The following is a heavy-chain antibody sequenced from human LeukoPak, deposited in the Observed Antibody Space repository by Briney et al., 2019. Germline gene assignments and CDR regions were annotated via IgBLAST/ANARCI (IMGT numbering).Heavy chain of an antibody. D-gene: IGHD3-9*01. CDR3: ARRVEYYDILTGYYGQVDWFDP. Sequence: SETLSLTCTVSGGSISSSSYYWGWIRQPPGKGLEWIGSIYYSGSTYYNPSLKSRVTISVDTSKNQSSLKLSSVTAADTAVYYCARRVEYYDILTGYYGQVDWFDPWGQGTLVTVSS. CDR1: GGSISSSSYY. J-gene: IGHJ5*02. V-gene: IGHV4-39*01. CDR2: IYYSGST.